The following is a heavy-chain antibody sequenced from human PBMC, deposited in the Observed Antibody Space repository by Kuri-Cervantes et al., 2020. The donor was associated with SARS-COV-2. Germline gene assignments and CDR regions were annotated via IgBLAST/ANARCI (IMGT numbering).Heavy chain of an antibody. CDR3: ARDLPYDY. J-gene: IGHJ4*02. Sequence: GGALRLSCGASGFTFSSYGMHWVRQAPGKGLEWVAFIRYDGSNKYYAGSVKGRFTISRDNSKNSLYLQMNSLRAEDTAVYYCARDLPYDYWGQGTLVTVSS. V-gene: IGHV3-30*02. CDR2: IRYDGSNK. CDR1: GFTFSSYG.